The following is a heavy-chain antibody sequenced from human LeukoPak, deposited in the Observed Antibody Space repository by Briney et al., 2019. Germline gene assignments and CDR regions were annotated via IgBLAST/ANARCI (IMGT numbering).Heavy chain of an antibody. D-gene: IGHD5-24*01. CDR1: GGTFSSYA. CDR2: IIPILGIA. Sequence: SVKVSCKASGGTFSSYAISWVRQAPGQGLEWMGRIIPILGIANYAQKFQGRVTTTADKSTSTAYMELSSLRSEDTAVYYCARDREMATIQYYFDYWGQGTLVTVSS. J-gene: IGHJ4*02. CDR3: ARDREMATIQYYFDY. V-gene: IGHV1-69*04.